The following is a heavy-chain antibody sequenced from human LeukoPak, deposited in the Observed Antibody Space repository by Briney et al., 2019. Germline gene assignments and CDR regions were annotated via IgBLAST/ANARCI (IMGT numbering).Heavy chain of an antibody. J-gene: IGHJ6*02. CDR2: ISDSGRVT. V-gene: IGHV3-48*01. CDR3: GRDRRQIYYGVDV. Sequence: GGSLRLSCAASGFSFTIYSMNWVRQAPGKGLEWASFISDSGRVTYYADSVKGRFTISRDTATNSLYLQMNSLRAEDTAVYYCGRDRRQIYYGVDVWGQGTTVTVS. CDR1: GFSFTIYS.